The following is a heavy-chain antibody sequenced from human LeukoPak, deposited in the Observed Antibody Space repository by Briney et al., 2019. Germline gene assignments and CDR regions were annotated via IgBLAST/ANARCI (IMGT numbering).Heavy chain of an antibody. Sequence: SETLSLTYTVSGGSISSGSYYWSWIRQPAGKGLEWIVRIYTSGSTNYHPSLKSRFTISVDTSKNQFSLKLSSVTAADTAVYYCARGEVDDFWSGYFGGMDVWGQGTTVTVSS. V-gene: IGHV4-61*02. CDR3: ARGEVDDFWSGYFGGMDV. CDR1: GGSISSGSYY. CDR2: IYTSGST. D-gene: IGHD3-3*01. J-gene: IGHJ6*02.